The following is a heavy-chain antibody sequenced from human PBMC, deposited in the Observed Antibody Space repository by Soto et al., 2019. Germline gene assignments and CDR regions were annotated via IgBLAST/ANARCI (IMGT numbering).Heavy chain of an antibody. CDR1: GFTFSSYA. V-gene: IGHV3-64*01. CDR3: ARSRGYYHYYGMDF. CDR2: ISSNGGST. Sequence: GGSLRLSCAASGFTFSSYAMHWVRQAPGKGLEYVSVISSNGGSTYYANSVKGRFTISRDNSKNTLYLQMGSLRAEDLAVFYCARSRGYYHYYGMDFWGQGTTVTVSS. J-gene: IGHJ6*02.